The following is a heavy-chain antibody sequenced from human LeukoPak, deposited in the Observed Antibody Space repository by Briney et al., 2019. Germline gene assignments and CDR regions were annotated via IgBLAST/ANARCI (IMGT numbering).Heavy chain of an antibody. V-gene: IGHV3-48*04. D-gene: IGHD5-12*01. CDR2: ISTSSDTI. CDR3: VRGGMDH. J-gene: IGHJ4*02. Sequence: GGSLRLSCAASGFTFSSFSMNWVRQTPGKGLEWVSYISTSSDTIYYADSVKGRFSVSRDNAKNSLYLQMDSLRAEDTAVYYCVRGGMDHWGQGALVTVSS. CDR1: GFTFSSFS.